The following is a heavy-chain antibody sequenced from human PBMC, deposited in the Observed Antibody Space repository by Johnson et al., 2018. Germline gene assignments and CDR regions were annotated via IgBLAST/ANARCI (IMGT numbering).Heavy chain of an antibody. CDR2: IIPLFGTP. CDR3: ARDVSGTTLGWFDS. J-gene: IGHJ5*01. V-gene: IGHV1-69*12. D-gene: IGHD1-20*01. Sequence: QVQLVQSGAEVKKPGSSVKVSCKASGGTFSRYAISWVRQAPGQGLEWMGGIIPLFGTPNYAHRFQGRLTITAEESTTTAYMELSSLRSEDTSLYYCARDVSGTTLGWFDSWGQGTLVTVSS. CDR1: GGTFSRYA.